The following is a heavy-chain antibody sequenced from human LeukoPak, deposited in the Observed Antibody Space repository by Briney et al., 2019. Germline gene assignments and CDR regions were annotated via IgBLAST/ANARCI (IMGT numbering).Heavy chain of an antibody. CDR3: AREGGSYAPENVFDI. Sequence: GGSLRLSCAASGFTFSSYSMNWVRQAPGKGLEWVSSISSSSSYIYYADSVKGRFTISRDNAKNSLYLQMNSLRAEDTAVYYCAREGGSYAPENVFDIWAKGTMFTVSS. V-gene: IGHV3-21*01. J-gene: IGHJ3*02. CDR2: ISSSSSYI. CDR1: GFTFSSYS. D-gene: IGHD3-16*01.